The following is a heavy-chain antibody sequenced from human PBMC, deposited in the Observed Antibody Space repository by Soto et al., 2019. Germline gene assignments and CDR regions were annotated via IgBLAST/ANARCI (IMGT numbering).Heavy chain of an antibody. V-gene: IGHV4-30-2*01. D-gene: IGHD4-4*01. J-gene: IGHJ4*02. Sequence: PSETLSLTCAVSGGSISSGGYSWSWIRQPPGKGLEWIGYIYHSGSTYYNPSLKSQVTISVDRSKNQFSLKLSSVTAADTAVYYCARGMTTVTTIDYWGQGTLVTVSS. CDR2: IYHSGST. CDR3: ARGMTTVTTIDY. CDR1: GGSISSGGYS.